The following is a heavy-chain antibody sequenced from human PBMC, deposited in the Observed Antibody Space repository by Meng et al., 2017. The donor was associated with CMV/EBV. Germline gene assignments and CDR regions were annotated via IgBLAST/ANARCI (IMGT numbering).Heavy chain of an antibody. Sequence: SETLSLTCTVSGGSVSSGSYYWSWIRQPPGEGLEWIGYIYYSGSTNYNPSLKSRVTISVDTSKNQFSLKLSSVTAADTAVYYCARDQGYCSSTSCLEGAFDIWGQGTMVTVSS. CDR3: ARDQGYCSSTSCLEGAFDI. V-gene: IGHV4-61*01. J-gene: IGHJ3*02. D-gene: IGHD2-2*01. CDR2: IYYSGST. CDR1: GGSVSSGSYY.